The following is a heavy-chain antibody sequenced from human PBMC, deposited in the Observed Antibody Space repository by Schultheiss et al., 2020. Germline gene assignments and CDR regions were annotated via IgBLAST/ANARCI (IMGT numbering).Heavy chain of an antibody. CDR2: INHSGST. Sequence: SETLSLTCTVSGDSISDYYWSWIRQPPGKGLEWIGEINHSGSTNYNPSLKSRVTISLDTSQNQFSLKLSSVTAADTAVYYCARGRKLGPFDYWGQGTLVTVSS. J-gene: IGHJ4*02. D-gene: IGHD7-27*01. CDR3: ARGRKLGPFDY. CDR1: GDSISDYY. V-gene: IGHV4-34*01.